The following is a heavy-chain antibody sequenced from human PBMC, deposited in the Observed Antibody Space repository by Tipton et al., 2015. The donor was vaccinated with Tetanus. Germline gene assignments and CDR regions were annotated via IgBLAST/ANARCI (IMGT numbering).Heavy chain of an antibody. V-gene: IGHV3-21*04. Sequence: SLRLSCAASGFTFSSHWMNWVRQAPGKGLEWLSSISSTSSYIYYSDSVKGRFTVSRDNSKNTLYLHMNSLRAEDTAVYYCAKDLRQLVRVDAFDIWGQGTAVTVSS. CDR1: GFTFSSHW. CDR3: AKDLRQLVRVDAFDI. D-gene: IGHD6-6*01. CDR2: ISSTSSYI. J-gene: IGHJ3*02.